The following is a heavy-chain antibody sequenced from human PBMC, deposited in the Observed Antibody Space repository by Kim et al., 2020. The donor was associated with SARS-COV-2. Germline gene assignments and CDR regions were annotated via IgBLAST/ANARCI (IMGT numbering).Heavy chain of an antibody. V-gene: IGHV5-51*01. CDR3: ARQSHYDFWSGSKQDYYYYGMDV. CDR1: GYSFTSYW. J-gene: IGHJ6*02. CDR2: IYPGDSDT. D-gene: IGHD3-3*01. Sequence: GESLKISCKGSGYSFTSYWIGWVRQMPGKGLEWMGIIYPGDSDTRYSPSFQGQVTISADKSISTAYLQWSSLKASDTAMYYCARQSHYDFWSGSKQDYYYYGMDVWGQGTTVTVSS.